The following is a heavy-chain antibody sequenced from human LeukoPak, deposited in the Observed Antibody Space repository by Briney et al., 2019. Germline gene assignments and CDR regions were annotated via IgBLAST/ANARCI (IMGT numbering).Heavy chain of an antibody. CDR3: ARQSYDILTGYYEGGY. J-gene: IGHJ4*02. D-gene: IGHD3-9*01. CDR1: GYSFTSYW. V-gene: IGHV5-51*01. Sequence: GESLQISCKGSGYSFTSYWIGWVRQMPGKGLEWMGIIYPGDSDTRYSPSFQGQVTISADKSISTAYLQWSSLKASDTAMYYCARQSYDILTGYYEGGYWGQGTLVTVSS. CDR2: IYPGDSDT.